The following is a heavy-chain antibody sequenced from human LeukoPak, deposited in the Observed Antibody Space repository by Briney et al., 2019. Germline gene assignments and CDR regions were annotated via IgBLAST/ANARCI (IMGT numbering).Heavy chain of an antibody. Sequence: GGSLRLSCVASGITFSSYSMNWVRQAPGKGLEWVSYISSSSSTIYYADSVKGRFTISRDNAKNSLYLQMNGLRAEDTAVYYCARDFGARGWFDYWGQGTLVSVSS. CDR2: ISSSSSTI. CDR1: GITFSSYS. D-gene: IGHD6-19*01. CDR3: ARDFGARGWFDY. J-gene: IGHJ4*02. V-gene: IGHV3-48*01.